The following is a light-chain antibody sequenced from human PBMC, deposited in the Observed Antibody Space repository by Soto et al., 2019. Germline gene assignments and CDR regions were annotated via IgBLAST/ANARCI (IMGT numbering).Light chain of an antibody. Sequence: EIVMTQSPATLSVSPGERVTLSCRASQSVTSNLAWYQQKPGQAPILLIFGASTRATGLPARFSGSGSGTEFTLTITSLRSEDFAVYYCQQRSNWRTFGQGTRLEIK. CDR3: QQRSNWRT. J-gene: IGKJ5*01. CDR2: GAS. CDR1: QSVTSN. V-gene: IGKV3-15*01.